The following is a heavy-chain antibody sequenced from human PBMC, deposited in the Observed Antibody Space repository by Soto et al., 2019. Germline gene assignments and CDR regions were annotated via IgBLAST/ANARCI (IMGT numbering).Heavy chain of an antibody. Sequence: ASVKVSCKAPGYTFTSYAMNWVRQAPGQGLEWMGWINTNTGNPTYAQGFTGRFVFSLDTSVSTAYLQICSLKAEDTAVYYCATTLRYFDLTSMDVWGQGTTVTVSS. J-gene: IGHJ6*02. CDR1: GYTFTSYA. CDR2: INTNTGNP. CDR3: ATTLRYFDLTSMDV. D-gene: IGHD3-9*01. V-gene: IGHV7-4-1*01.